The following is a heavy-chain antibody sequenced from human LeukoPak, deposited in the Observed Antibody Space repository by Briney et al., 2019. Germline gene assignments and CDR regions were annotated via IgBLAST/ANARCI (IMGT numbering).Heavy chain of an antibody. CDR2: ISSRSSSI. Sequence: GGSLRLSCVVSGFTFSNYSMNWVRQAPGKGLEWVSYISSRSSSIYYLDSVKGRFTISRDNSKNSLYLQMNSLRDEDTAVYYCARVIRRFGEFSSDYWGQGTLVTVSS. V-gene: IGHV3-48*02. CDR1: GFTFSNYS. D-gene: IGHD3-10*01. J-gene: IGHJ4*02. CDR3: ARVIRRFGEFSSDY.